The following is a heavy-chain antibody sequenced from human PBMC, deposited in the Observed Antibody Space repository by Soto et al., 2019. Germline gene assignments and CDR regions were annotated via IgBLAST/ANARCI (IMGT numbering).Heavy chain of an antibody. CDR2: IYYSGST. V-gene: IGHV4-31*03. D-gene: IGHD2-2*01. J-gene: IGHJ5*02. CDR1: GGSISSGGYY. CDR3: ARASSTMPPDGWFDP. Sequence: QVQLQESGPGLVKPSQTLSLTCTVSGGSISSGGYYWSWIRQHPGKGLEWIGYIYYSGSTYYNPSLERRVTISVDTSKNPFSLKLSSVTAADTAVYYCARASSTMPPDGWFDPWGQGTLVTVSS.